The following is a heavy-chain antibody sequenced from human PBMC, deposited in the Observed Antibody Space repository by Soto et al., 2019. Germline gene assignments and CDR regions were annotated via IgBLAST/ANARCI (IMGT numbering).Heavy chain of an antibody. CDR3: ARDPQTTQDIVVVPASGYYGMDV. V-gene: IGHV3-74*01. Sequence: AGGSLRLSCAASGFTFSSYWMHWVRQAPGKGLVWVSRINSDGSSTSYADSVKGRFTISRDNAKNTPYLQMNSLRAEDTAVYYCARDPQTTQDIVVVPASGYYGMDVWGQGTTVTVSS. CDR1: GFTFSSYW. D-gene: IGHD2-2*01. CDR2: INSDGSST. J-gene: IGHJ6*02.